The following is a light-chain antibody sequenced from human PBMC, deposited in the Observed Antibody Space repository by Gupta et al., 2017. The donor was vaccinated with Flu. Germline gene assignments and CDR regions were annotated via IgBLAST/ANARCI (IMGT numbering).Light chain of an antibody. CDR1: KLGDKY. V-gene: IGLV3-1*01. CDR3: QAWDSSRYV. Sequence: YELTQPPSVSVSPGQTASLTCSGDKLGDKYACWYQQKPGQSPVLVIYQDSKRPSGIPERFSGSNSGNTATLTISGTQAMDEADYYCQAWDSSRYVFGTGTKVTVL. J-gene: IGLJ1*01. CDR2: QDS.